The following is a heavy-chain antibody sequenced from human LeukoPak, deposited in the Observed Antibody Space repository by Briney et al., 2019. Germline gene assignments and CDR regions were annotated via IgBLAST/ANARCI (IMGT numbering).Heavy chain of an antibody. CDR3: ARDPRIEWELYFDY. D-gene: IGHD1-26*01. CDR1: GFTFSSYG. Sequence: GRSLRLSCAASGFTFSSYGMHWVRQAPGKGLEWVAVIWYDGSNKYYADSVKGRFTISRDNSKNTLYLQMNCLRAEDTAVYYCARDPRIEWELYFDYWGQGTLVTVSS. CDR2: IWYDGSNK. V-gene: IGHV3-33*01. J-gene: IGHJ4*02.